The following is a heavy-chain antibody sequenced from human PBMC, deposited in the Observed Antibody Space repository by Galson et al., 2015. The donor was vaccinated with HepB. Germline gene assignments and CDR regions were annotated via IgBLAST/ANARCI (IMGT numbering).Heavy chain of an antibody. CDR1: GFSFISFG. D-gene: IGHD6-13*01. V-gene: IGHV3-33*01. J-gene: IGHJ4*02. CDR2: IWYDGRNK. CDR3: VRDLTGSAGAFDY. Sequence: RLSCAASGFSFISFGMHWVRRAPGKGLEWVAHIWYDGRNKFYADSVKGRVTISRDNSKNTLILQMNSLRAEDTAVYYCVRDLTGSAGAFDYWGQGTLVTVSS.